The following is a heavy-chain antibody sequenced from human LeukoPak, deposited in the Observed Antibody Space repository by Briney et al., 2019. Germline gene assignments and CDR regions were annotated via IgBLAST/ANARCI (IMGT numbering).Heavy chain of an antibody. CDR2: ISAYNGNT. CDR3: ARDLGVRGYCSSTSCSWFDP. Sequence: ASVKVSCKASGYTFTSYGISWVRQAPGQGLEWMGWISAYNGNTNYAQKLQGRVTMTTDTSTSTAYMELRSLRSDDTAVYYCARDLGVRGYCSSTSCSWFDPWGQGTLVTVSS. CDR1: GYTFTSYG. D-gene: IGHD2-2*01. V-gene: IGHV1-18*04. J-gene: IGHJ5*02.